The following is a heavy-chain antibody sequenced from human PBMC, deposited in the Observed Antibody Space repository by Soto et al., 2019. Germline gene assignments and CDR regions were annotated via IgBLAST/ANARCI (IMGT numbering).Heavy chain of an antibody. J-gene: IGHJ4*02. V-gene: IGHV1-69*06. CDR2: IVVDSNTA. D-gene: IGHD1-26*01. CDR3: ARAIKRWEVNYYFDF. Sequence: QVVLLQSGAEVKEPGSSVRVSCQVCGSTFNNFAFSWVRQAPGHGPEWMGGIVVDSNTAEYSQRFQDRVTITADTSTDTLYMELGSLTFEDTAVYYCARAIKRWEVNYYFDFWGQGTLVTVSS. CDR1: GSTFNNFA.